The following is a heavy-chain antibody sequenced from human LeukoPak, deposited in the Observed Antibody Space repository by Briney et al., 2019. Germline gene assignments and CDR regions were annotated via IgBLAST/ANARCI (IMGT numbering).Heavy chain of an antibody. Sequence: GRSLRLSCAASGFTFSSYGMHWVRQAPGKGLEWVAVVWYDGSNENYADSVKGRFTVSRDNSKNTLYLQMNSLRAEDTAVYYCAKADYYDSSGYSYWGQGTLVTVSS. V-gene: IGHV3-33*06. CDR2: VWYDGSNE. D-gene: IGHD3-22*01. CDR3: AKADYYDSSGYSY. J-gene: IGHJ4*02. CDR1: GFTFSSYG.